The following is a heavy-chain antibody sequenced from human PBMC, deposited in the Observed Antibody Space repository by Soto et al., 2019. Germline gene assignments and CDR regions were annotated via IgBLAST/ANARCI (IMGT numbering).Heavy chain of an antibody. J-gene: IGHJ4*02. CDR2: IYHVGFT. Sequence: QVHLQESGPGLVKPSGTLSLTCGVSGASVSSSHWWTWVRQPPGKGLEWIGEIYHVGFTSYNPSLKSRVIMSMDQSRNQFSLKMSSVTAADTAMYYCARVRPPTSTTPAAVLYYFDYWGQGSLVTVSS. CDR3: ARVRPPTSTTPAAVLYYFDY. CDR1: GASVSSSHW. D-gene: IGHD2-2*01. V-gene: IGHV4-4*02.